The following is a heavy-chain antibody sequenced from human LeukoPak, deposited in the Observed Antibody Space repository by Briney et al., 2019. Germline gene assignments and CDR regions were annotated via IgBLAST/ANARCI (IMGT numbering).Heavy chain of an antibody. CDR2: IRPDGSDR. CDR1: GFTFSRFW. V-gene: IGHV3-7*01. Sequence: GGSLRLSCAASGFTFSRFWMTWVRQAPGKALEWVANIRPDGSDRNYADSVRGRLTISRDNAKSSLYLQMNSLRGEDTAVYYCATRLAAVTADPFDHWGQGTLVTVST. D-gene: IGHD2-21*02. J-gene: IGHJ4*02. CDR3: ATRLAAVTADPFDH.